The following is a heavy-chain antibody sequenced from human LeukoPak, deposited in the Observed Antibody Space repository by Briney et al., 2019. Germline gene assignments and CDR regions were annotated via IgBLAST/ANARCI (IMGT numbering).Heavy chain of an antibody. CDR3: AKAGDKYCSGGSCYSWFDP. D-gene: IGHD2-15*01. Sequence: GGSLRLSCAASGFIFSNYGMHWVRQAPGKGLEWVALIWYDGSYKYYGDSVKGRFTLSRDNSKNTLYLQMNGLRVEDTAVYYCAKAGDKYCSGGSCYSWFDPWGQGTPVTVSS. CDR2: IWYDGSYK. J-gene: IGHJ5*02. V-gene: IGHV3-30*02. CDR1: GFIFSNYG.